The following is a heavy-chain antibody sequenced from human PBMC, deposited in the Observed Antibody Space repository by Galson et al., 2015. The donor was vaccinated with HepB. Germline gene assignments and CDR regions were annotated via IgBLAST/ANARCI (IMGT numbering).Heavy chain of an antibody. V-gene: IGHV3-30*04. CDR1: GFTLSSYA. Sequence: SLRLSCAASGFTLSSYAMHWVRQAPGKGLEWVAVISYDGSNKYYADSVKGRFTISRDNSKNTLYLRMNSLRAEDTAVYYCAREGTMIVVVITTWGAFDIWGQGTMVTVSS. D-gene: IGHD3-22*01. CDR2: ISYDGSNK. CDR3: AREGTMIVVVITTWGAFDI. J-gene: IGHJ3*02.